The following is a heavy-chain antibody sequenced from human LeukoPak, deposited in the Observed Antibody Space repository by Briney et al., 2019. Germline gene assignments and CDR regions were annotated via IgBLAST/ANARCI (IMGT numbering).Heavy chain of an antibody. CDR2: IYYSGST. CDR3: ARLRTLYGALDY. CDR1: GGSISSYY. D-gene: IGHD4-17*01. V-gene: IGHV4-59*01. J-gene: IGHJ4*02. Sequence: PSETLSLTCTVSGGSISSYYWSWIRQPPGKGLEWIGYIYYSGSTNYNPSLKSRVTISVDTSKNQFSLKLSSVTAADTAVYYCARLRTLYGALDYWGQGTLVTVSS.